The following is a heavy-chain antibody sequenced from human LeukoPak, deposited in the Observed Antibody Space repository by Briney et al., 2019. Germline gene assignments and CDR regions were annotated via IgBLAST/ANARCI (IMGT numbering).Heavy chain of an antibody. Sequence: GGSLRLSCAASGFTFSSYGMHWVRQAPGKGLEWVAVIWYDGSNKYYADSVQGRFTISRDNSKKPLYLQMQILSAEDPALYYCARDFSCYDSNGYYYFDYWGQGNLVTVSS. D-gene: IGHD3-22*01. CDR1: GFTFSSYG. J-gene: IGHJ4*02. V-gene: IGHV3-33*01. CDR2: IWYDGSNK. CDR3: ARDFSCYDSNGYYYFDY.